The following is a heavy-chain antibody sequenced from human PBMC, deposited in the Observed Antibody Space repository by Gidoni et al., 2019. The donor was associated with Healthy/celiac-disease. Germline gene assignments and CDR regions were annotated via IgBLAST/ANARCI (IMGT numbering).Heavy chain of an antibody. CDR1: GFTFSSYS. CDR3: ARDARAYRGDWFDP. V-gene: IGHV3-48*02. Sequence: EVQLVESGGGLVQPGGSLRLSCAASGFTFSSYSMNWVRQAPGKGLEWVSYISSSSSTIYYADSVKGRFTISRDNAKNSLYLQMNSLRDEDTAVYYCARDARAYRGDWFDPWGQGTLVTVSS. D-gene: IGHD2-21*01. CDR2: ISSSSSTI. J-gene: IGHJ5*02.